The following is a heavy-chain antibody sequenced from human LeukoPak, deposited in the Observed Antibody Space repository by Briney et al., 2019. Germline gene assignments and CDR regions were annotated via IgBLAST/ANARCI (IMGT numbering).Heavy chain of an antibody. D-gene: IGHD6-19*01. Sequence: SETLSLTCAVYGGSFSGYYWSWIRQPPGKGLEWIGEINHSGSTNYNPSLKSRVTISVDTSKNQFPLKLSSVTAADTAVYYCARDQKLPGYSSGWYDPGNDYWGQGTLVTVSS. CDR3: ARDQKLPGYSSGWYDPGNDY. V-gene: IGHV4-34*01. J-gene: IGHJ4*02. CDR2: INHSGST. CDR1: GGSFSGYY.